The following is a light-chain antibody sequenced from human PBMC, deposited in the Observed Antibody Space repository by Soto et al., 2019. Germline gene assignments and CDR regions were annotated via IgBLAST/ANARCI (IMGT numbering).Light chain of an antibody. CDR2: GAS. J-gene: IGKJ1*01. CDR3: QQYNIWAT. Sequence: EIVLTQSPGTLSLSPGDRATLSCRTSQSLGSGYLAWYQQNPGQAPRRLIVGASVRATGIPDRFSGSGSGTDFTLTISSLQSEDFAVYYCQQYNIWATFGEGTKVDIK. V-gene: IGKV3-20*01. CDR1: QSLGSGY.